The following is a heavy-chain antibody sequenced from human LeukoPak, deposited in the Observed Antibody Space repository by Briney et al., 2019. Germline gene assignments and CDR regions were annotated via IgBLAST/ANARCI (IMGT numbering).Heavy chain of an antibody. D-gene: IGHD5-18*01. V-gene: IGHV3-23*01. CDR3: AYSYGLDY. CDR2: ISGSGGST. J-gene: IGHJ4*02. Sequence: HSGGSLRLSCAASGFTFSSYAMSWVRQAPGKGLEWVSAISGSGGSTYYAGSVKGRFTISRDNSKNTLYLQMNSLRAEDTAVYYCAYSYGLDYRGQGTLVTVSS. CDR1: GFTFSSYA.